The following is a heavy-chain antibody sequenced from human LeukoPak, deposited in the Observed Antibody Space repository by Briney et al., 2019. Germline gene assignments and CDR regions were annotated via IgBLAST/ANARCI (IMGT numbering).Heavy chain of an antibody. CDR2: INHSGST. CDR3: ATHIVVVPAAMRAYNWFDP. D-gene: IGHD2-2*01. CDR1: GGSFSGYY. J-gene: IGHJ5*02. V-gene: IGHV4-34*01. Sequence: SETLSLTCAVYGGSFSGYYWSWIRQPPGKGLEWIGEINHSGSTNYNPSLKSRVTISVDTSKNQFSLKLSSVTAADTAVYYCATHIVVVPAAMRAYNWFDPWGQGTLATVSS.